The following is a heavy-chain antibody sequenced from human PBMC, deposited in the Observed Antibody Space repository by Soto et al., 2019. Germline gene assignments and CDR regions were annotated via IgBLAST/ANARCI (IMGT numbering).Heavy chain of an antibody. CDR1: GYTFTSHG. J-gene: IGHJ5*02. Sequence: QVQLVQSGAEVKKPGASVKVSCKASGYTFTSHGISWVRQAPGQGLEWMGWISAYNGNTNYAQKRQGRVTMTTDTSTSTAYMELRSLRSDDTAVYYCARDRQYNWNYNWFDPWGQGTLVTVSS. D-gene: IGHD1-7*01. V-gene: IGHV1-18*01. CDR2: ISAYNGNT. CDR3: ARDRQYNWNYNWFDP.